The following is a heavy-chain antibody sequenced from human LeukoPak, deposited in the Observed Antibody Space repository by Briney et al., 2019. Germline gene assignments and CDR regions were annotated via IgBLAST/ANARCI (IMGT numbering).Heavy chain of an antibody. CDR2: ISGSGGST. CDR3: AKDLLWFGELFQYYGMDV. V-gene: IGHV3-23*01. Sequence: GGSLRLSCAASGFTFSSYAMSWVRQAPGKGLDWVSAISGSGGSTYYADSVKGRFTISRDNSKNTLYLQMNSLRAEDTAVYYCAKDLLWFGELFQYYGMDVWGQGTTVTVSS. CDR1: GFTFSSYA. J-gene: IGHJ6*02. D-gene: IGHD3-10*01.